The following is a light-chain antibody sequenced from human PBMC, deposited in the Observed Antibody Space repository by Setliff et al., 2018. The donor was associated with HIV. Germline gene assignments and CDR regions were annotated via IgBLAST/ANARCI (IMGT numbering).Light chain of an antibody. CDR1: ISNIGSNT. Sequence: QSVLAQPPSASGTPGRSITISCSGSISNIGSNTVNWYQQRPGTAPKLLMYGVDQRPSRVPDRFSASKSGTSASLAISGLQSEDEADYYCAAWDGSLNAYLFGTGTKVTVL. CDR3: AAWDGSLNAYL. J-gene: IGLJ1*01. V-gene: IGLV1-44*01. CDR2: GVD.